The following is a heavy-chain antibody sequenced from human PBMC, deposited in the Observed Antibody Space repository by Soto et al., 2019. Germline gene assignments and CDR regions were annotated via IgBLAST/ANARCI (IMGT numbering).Heavy chain of an antibody. V-gene: IGHV1-18*01. D-gene: IGHD3-10*02. Sequence: QVQLVQSGAEVKKPGAAVKVSCKAAGYTFTSYGISWVRQAPGQGLEWMGWISDYNGNTNSAQKLQGRVTMTTYTSTRTAYMELRSLSSDDTDVYYCARVANGFNVHPDYWGQETLVTVSS. CDR3: ARVANGFNVHPDY. CDR1: GYTFTSYG. J-gene: IGHJ4*02. CDR2: ISDYNGNT.